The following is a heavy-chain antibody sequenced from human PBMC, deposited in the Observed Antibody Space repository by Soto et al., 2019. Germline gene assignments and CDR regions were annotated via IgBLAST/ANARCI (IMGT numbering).Heavy chain of an antibody. D-gene: IGHD2-15*01. J-gene: IGHJ5*02. CDR2: IYDDGSA. Sequence: LSLTCTVSGGSISSSYWSWIRQPPGKGLEWLAYIYDDGSANYNPSLKSRATISLDMSKNQFSLKLTSVTAADTAVYYCARDKYCSGGSCRKNWFDPWGQGTLVTVSS. CDR1: GGSISSSY. CDR3: ARDKYCSGGSCRKNWFDP. V-gene: IGHV4-59*01.